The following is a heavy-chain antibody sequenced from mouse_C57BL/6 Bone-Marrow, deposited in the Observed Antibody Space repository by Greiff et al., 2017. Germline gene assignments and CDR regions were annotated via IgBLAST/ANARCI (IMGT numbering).Heavy chain of an antibody. Sequence: ESGPGLVKPSQSLSLTCSVTGYSITSGYYWNWIRQFPGNKLEWMGYISYDGSTNYNPSLKNRISMTPDTSKNQFFLKLNSVTTEDTTTYYCARELCLYDYDVAWFAYWGQGTLVTVSA. CDR1: GYSITSGYY. CDR2: ISYDGST. J-gene: IGHJ3*01. D-gene: IGHD2-4*01. V-gene: IGHV3-6*01. CDR3: ARELCLYDYDVAWFAY.